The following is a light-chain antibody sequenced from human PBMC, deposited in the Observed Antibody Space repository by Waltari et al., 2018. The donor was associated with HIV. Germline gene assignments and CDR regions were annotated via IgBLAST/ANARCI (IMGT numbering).Light chain of an antibody. CDR3: LLYSGGSQV. CDR2: RAS. Sequence: VVTQEPSLTVSPGETVTLTCASSTGAVTSGQYPNWFQQKPGQPPRALIYRASNRRAWTPARFSGYLLGGRAVLTLSRVQPEDEAEYYCLLYSGGSQVFGGGTKLTVL. V-gene: IGLV7-43*01. J-gene: IGLJ3*02. CDR1: TGAVTSGQY.